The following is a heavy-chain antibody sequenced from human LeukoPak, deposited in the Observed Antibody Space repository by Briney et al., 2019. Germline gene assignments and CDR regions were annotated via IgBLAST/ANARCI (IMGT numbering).Heavy chain of an antibody. J-gene: IGHJ6*02. CDR2: INPSGGST. CDR1: GYTFTSYY. Sequence: ASVKVSCKASGYTFTSYYMHWVRQAPGQGLEWMVIINPSGGSTSYAQKFQGRVTMTRDTSTSTVYMELSSLRSEDTAVYYCARYLTFYDFWSGNTYYYYGMDVWGQGTTVTVSS. V-gene: IGHV1-46*01. CDR3: ARYLTFYDFWSGNTYYYYGMDV. D-gene: IGHD3-3*01.